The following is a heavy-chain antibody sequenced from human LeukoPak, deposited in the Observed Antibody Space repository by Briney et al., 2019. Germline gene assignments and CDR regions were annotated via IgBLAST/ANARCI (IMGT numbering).Heavy chain of an antibody. J-gene: IGHJ6*03. D-gene: IGHD6-13*01. V-gene: IGHV1-69*01. CDR3: ARVGSSSRWANYYYYMDV. Sequence: SVKVSCKASGGTFSSYAISWVRQAPGQGLEWMGGIIPIFGTANYAQKFQGRVTITADESTSTAYMELSSLRSEDTAVYYCARVGSSSRWANYYYYMDVWGKGTTVTISS. CDR1: GGTFSSYA. CDR2: IIPIFGTA.